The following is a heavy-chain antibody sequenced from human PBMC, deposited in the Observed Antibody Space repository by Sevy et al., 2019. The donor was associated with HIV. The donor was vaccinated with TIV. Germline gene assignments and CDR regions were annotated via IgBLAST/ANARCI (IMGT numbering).Heavy chain of an antibody. V-gene: IGHV3-21*01. D-gene: IGHD6-13*01. CDR2: ISSSSSYI. J-gene: IGHJ4*02. CDR3: AKDPDRSSSWYDY. CDR1: GFTFSSYS. Sequence: GGSLRLSCAASGFTFSSYSMNWVRQAPGKGLEWVSSISSSSSYIYYADSVKGRFTISRDNAKNTLYLQMNSLRPEDTAVYYCAKDPDRSSSWYDYWGQGTLVTVSS.